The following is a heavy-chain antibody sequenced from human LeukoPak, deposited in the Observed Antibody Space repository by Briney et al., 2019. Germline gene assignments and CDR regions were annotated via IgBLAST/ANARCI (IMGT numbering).Heavy chain of an antibody. CDR1: GFTFSSYD. D-gene: IGHD3-3*01. CDR2: IRYDESNK. CDR3: AKDPGHYDFWSGYLPYFDY. J-gene: IGHJ4*02. Sequence: GGSLRLSCAASGFTFSSYDMHWVRQAPGKGLEWVAFIRYDESNKYYVDSVKGRFTISRDNSKNTLYLQMNSLRAEDTAVYYCAKDPGHYDFWSGYLPYFDYWGQGTLVTVSS. V-gene: IGHV3-30*02.